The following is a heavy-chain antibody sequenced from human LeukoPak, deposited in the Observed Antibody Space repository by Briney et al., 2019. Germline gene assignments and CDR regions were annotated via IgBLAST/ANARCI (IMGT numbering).Heavy chain of an antibody. D-gene: IGHD4-17*01. CDR3: AKPLSNDYGDNYYYGMDV. CDR1: GFTFSDYY. V-gene: IGHV3-11*01. CDR2: ISSSGSTI. Sequence: PGGSLRLPCAASGFTFSDYYMSWIRQAPGKGLEWVPYISSSGSTIYYADSVKGRFTISRDNAKNSLYLQTNSLRAEDTAVYYCAKPLSNDYGDNYYYGMDVWGQGTTVTVSS. J-gene: IGHJ6*02.